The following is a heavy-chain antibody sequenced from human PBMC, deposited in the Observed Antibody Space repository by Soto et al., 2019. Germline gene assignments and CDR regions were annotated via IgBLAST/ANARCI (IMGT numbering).Heavy chain of an antibody. D-gene: IGHD3-10*01. Sequence: GGSLRLSCSASGFTFSSYAMYWVRQAPGKGLEYVSAITSDGGSTYYADSVKGRFTISRDNSKNTLYLQMSSLRAEDTAVYYCVRRIYGSGSQYYFDYWGQGALVTVSS. V-gene: IGHV3-64D*06. J-gene: IGHJ4*02. CDR1: GFTFSSYA. CDR2: ITSDGGST. CDR3: VRRIYGSGSQYYFDY.